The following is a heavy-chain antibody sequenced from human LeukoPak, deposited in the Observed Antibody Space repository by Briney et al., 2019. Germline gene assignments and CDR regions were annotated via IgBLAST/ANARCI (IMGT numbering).Heavy chain of an antibody. V-gene: IGHV3-9*01. CDR3: AKDPGSSSWYYYYYYMDV. J-gene: IGHJ6*03. CDR2: ISWNSGSI. D-gene: IGHD6-13*01. Sequence: PGGSLRLSCAASGFTFDDYAMHWVRQAPGKGLEWVSGISWNSGSIGYADSVKGRFTISRDNAKNSLYLQMNSLRAEDTAVYYCAKDPGSSSWYYYYYYMDVWGKGTTVTISS. CDR1: GFTFDDYA.